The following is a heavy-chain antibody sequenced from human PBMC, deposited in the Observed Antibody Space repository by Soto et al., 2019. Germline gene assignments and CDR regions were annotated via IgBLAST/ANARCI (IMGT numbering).Heavy chain of an antibody. J-gene: IGHJ4*02. Sequence: ASVKVSCKTSGYTFNNYGISWVRQAPGQGLEWMGWIRGDNGYTNYAQKVQGRVIMTTDTSTATAYMEPRSLRFDDTAVYYCAGRDGRWLPYCFDYWRQGPLVTVSS. CDR1: GYTFNNYG. CDR2: IRGDNGYT. CDR3: AGRDGRWLPYCFDY. D-gene: IGHD3-22*01. V-gene: IGHV1-18*01.